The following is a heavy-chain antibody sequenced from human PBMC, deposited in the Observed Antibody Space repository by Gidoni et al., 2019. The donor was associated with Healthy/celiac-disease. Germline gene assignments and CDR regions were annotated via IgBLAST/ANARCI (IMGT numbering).Heavy chain of an antibody. CDR3: ANRGSTSCPPGY. Sequence: SGSGGSTYYADSVKGRFTISRDNSKNTLYLQMNSLRAEDTAVYYCANRGSTSCPPGYWGQGTLVTVSS. V-gene: IGHV3-23*01. D-gene: IGHD2-2*01. J-gene: IGHJ4*02. CDR2: SGSGGST.